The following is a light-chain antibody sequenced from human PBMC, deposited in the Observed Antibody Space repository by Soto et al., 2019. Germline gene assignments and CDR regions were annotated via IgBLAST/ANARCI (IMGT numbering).Light chain of an antibody. J-gene: IGKJ4*01. CDR3: QQYEDLPLT. CDR1: QDISNY. Sequence: DIQMTQSPSSLSASVGDMVTITCQASQDISNYLNWYQQKPGKAPKLLIFDASKVETGVPSRFSGSGSGTDFTFTIHSLQLDDAATYYCQQYEDLPLTFGGGTNVGIK. CDR2: DAS. V-gene: IGKV1-33*01.